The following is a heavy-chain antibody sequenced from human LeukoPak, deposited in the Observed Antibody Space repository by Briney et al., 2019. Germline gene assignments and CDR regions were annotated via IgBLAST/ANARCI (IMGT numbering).Heavy chain of an antibody. Sequence: SETLSLTCAVSGDSISSINWWTWVRLSPEKGLEWIGEIHHSGKTNYNPSLKSRVNISLDKSKNHFSLRVNSVVAADTAIYYCARAPDTAIPYYYMDVWGKGTTVTVSS. CDR3: ARAPDTAIPYYYMDV. D-gene: IGHD5-18*01. CDR2: IHHSGKT. J-gene: IGHJ6*03. V-gene: IGHV4-4*02. CDR1: GDSISSINW.